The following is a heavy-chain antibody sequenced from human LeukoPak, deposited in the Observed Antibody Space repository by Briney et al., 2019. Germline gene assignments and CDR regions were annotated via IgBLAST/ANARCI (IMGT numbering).Heavy chain of an antibody. CDR3: ARGLRDSSGREYFQD. V-gene: IGHV1-18*01. Sequence: ASVKVSCKASGYTFTSYGISWVRQAPGQGLEWMGWISAYNGNTNYVQKLQGRVTMTRNTSISTAYTELSSLRSEDTAVCYCARGLRDSSGREYFQDWGQGTLVTVSS. D-gene: IGHD3-22*01. CDR2: ISAYNGNT. J-gene: IGHJ1*01. CDR1: GYTFTSYG.